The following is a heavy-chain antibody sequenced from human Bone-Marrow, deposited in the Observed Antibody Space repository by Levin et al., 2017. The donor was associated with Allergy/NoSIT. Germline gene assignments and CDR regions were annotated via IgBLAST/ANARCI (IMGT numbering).Heavy chain of an antibody. Sequence: GGSLRLSCHGSGYSFTKYWIGWVRQMPGKGLEWMGIICPDDSDTRYDPSFEGQVTISADKSINTAYLQWSSLKATDTAIYYCARQAQVAGPGIDYWGQGTLVTVSS. V-gene: IGHV5-51*01. CDR3: ARQAQVAGPGIDY. CDR2: ICPDDSDT. J-gene: IGHJ4*02. CDR1: GYSFTKYW. D-gene: IGHD6-19*01.